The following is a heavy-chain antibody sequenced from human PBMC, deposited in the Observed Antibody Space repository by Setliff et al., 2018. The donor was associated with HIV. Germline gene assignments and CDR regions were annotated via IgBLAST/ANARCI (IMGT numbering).Heavy chain of an antibody. Sequence: SGPTLVNPTQTLTLTCTFSGLSLSTSGVGVGWIRQSPGKALECLAFIYWNNNKHYSTSLKSRLTVTKDTSKNRVVFTMTNMDPVDTATYYCAYSGRQLRGPYFDFWGQGTPVTV. CDR1: GLSLSTSGVG. D-gene: IGHD1-1*01. J-gene: IGHJ4*02. CDR3: AYSGRQLRGPYFDF. CDR2: IYWNNNK. V-gene: IGHV2-5*01.